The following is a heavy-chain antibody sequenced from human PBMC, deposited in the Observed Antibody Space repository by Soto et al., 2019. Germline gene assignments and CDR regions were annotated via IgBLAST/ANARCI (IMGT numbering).Heavy chain of an antibody. V-gene: IGHV3-33*01. CDR1: GFTFSSYG. J-gene: IGHJ4*02. CDR2: IWYDGSNK. Sequence: QVQLVESGGGVVQPGRSLRLSCAASGFTFSSYGMHWVRQAPGKGLEWVAVIWYDGSNKYYADSVKGRFTISRDNSKNTLYLQMNSLRAEDTAVYYCARGRGATVVTPGDWGQGTLVTVSS. CDR3: ARGRGATVVTPGD. D-gene: IGHD4-17*01.